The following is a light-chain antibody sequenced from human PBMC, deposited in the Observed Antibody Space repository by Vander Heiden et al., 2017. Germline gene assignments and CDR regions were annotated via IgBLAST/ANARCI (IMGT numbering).Light chain of an antibody. V-gene: IGKV1-39*01. CDR1: QSISSY. CDR2: AAS. J-gene: IGKJ5*01. CDR3: QQSYRTPIT. Sequence: DIQMTQSPSSLSASVGDRVTITHRASQSISSYLNWYQQKPGKAPKLLIYAASSLQSGVPSRFSGSGSGTDFTLTISSLQPEDFATYYCQQSYRTPITFGQGTRLEIK.